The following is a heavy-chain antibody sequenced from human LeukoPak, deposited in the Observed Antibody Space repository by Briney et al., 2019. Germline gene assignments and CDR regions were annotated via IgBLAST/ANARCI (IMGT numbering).Heavy chain of an antibody. J-gene: IGHJ4*02. V-gene: IGHV3-49*04. D-gene: IGHD3/OR15-3a*01. CDR3: AKGSVMVFDLFFDY. CDR1: GFTFGDYA. Sequence: PGGSLRLSCTASGFTFGDYAMSWVRQAPGKGLEWVGFIRSKAYGGTTEYAASVKGRFTISRDDSKSIAYLQMNSLRTEDTAVYYCAKGSVMVFDLFFDYWGQGTLVTVSS. CDR2: IRSKAYGGTT.